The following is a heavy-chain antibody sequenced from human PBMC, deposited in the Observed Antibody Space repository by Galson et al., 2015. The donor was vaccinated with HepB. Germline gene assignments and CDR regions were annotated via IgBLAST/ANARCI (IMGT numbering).Heavy chain of an antibody. CDR1: GFNFGGSA. Sequence: SLRLSCAASGFNFGGSAIHWVRQASGKRPEWVGLIKTKDNNYATAYVPSLKGRFTVSRDDSKNMAYLHMKRLKSEDTAVYYCIRSGDFSGYSSKWGQGTLVTVSS. J-gene: IGHJ4*02. CDR2: IKTKDNNYAT. CDR3: IRSGDFSGYSSK. D-gene: IGHD6-19*01. V-gene: IGHV3-73*01.